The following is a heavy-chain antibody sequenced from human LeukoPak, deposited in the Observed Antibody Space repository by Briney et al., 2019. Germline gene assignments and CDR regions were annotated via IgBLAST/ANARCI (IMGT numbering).Heavy chain of an antibody. CDR3: ARQPGAGWFDP. V-gene: IGHV5-51*01. Sequence: PGESLKISCQASGYSFTSSWIGWARQMPGKGLEWMAIINPGDSDTRYSPSFQGQVTISADMSNSTVYLQWGSLKASDTAMYYCARQPGAGWFDPWGQGTLVTVSS. J-gene: IGHJ5*02. D-gene: IGHD3-10*01. CDR1: GYSFTSSW. CDR2: INPGDSDT.